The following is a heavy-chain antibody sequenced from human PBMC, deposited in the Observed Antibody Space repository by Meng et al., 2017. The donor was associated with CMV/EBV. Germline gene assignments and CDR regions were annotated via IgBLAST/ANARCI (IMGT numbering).Heavy chain of an antibody. CDR2: IYYSGST. V-gene: IGHV4-30-4*08. CDR3: ARAQYSSSCDY. J-gene: IGHJ4*02. CDR1: GVSIGSGDYS. Sequence: QVQMTGSGPGMVKPAKTLPRTCSVSGVSIGSGDYSGSWFSQPPGKGLEWIGYIYYSGSTYYNPSLKSRVTISVDTSKNQFSRKLSSVTAADTAVYYCARAQYSSSCDYWGQGTLVTVSS. D-gene: IGHD6-13*01.